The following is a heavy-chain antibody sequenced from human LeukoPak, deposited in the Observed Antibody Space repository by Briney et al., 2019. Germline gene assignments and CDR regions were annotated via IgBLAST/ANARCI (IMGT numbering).Heavy chain of an antibody. CDR3: ARNGQPLSGGNWFDP. D-gene: IGHD1-26*01. CDR2: INPNNGDT. J-gene: IGHJ5*02. CDR1: GYIFNAYY. V-gene: IGHV1-2*02. Sequence: ASVKVSCKASGYIFNAYYIHWVRQAPGQGPEWMGWINPNNGDTKYAQKFKDRVTMTRDTSISTAYMELSRLRSDDTAFYYCARNGQPLSGGNWFDPWGQGALVTVSS.